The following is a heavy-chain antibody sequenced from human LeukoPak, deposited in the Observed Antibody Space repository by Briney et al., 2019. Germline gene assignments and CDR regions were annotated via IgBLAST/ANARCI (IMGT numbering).Heavy chain of an antibody. CDR3: ATPRYDILTGYEFSAFDI. J-gene: IGHJ3*02. CDR2: IIPIIGVA. Sequence: SVKVSCKASGGTFSSYAISWVRQAPGQGLEWMGRIIPIIGVANYALKFQGRVTITADKSTSTSYMELSSLRSEDTAVYYCATPRYDILTGYEFSAFDIWGQGTMVTVSS. D-gene: IGHD3-9*01. CDR1: GGTFSSYA. V-gene: IGHV1-69*04.